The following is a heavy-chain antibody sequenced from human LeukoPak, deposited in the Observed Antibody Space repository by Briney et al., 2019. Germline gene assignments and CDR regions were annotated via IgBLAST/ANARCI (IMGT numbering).Heavy chain of an antibody. CDR3: ARKMSSSWYFDY. Sequence: GGSLRLSCAASGFTVSSNYMSWVRQAPGKGLEWFSVIYSGGSTYYADSVKGRFTISRDNSKNTLYLQMNSLRAEDTAVYYCARKMSSSWYFDYWGQGTLVTVSS. CDR2: IYSGGST. CDR1: GFTVSSNY. V-gene: IGHV3-53*01. J-gene: IGHJ4*02. D-gene: IGHD6-13*01.